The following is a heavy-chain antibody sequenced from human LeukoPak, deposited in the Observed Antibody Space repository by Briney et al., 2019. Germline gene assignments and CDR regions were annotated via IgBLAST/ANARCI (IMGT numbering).Heavy chain of an antibody. CDR3: AREGPDYGDYYRYFGY. CDR1: GGSISSGGYY. V-gene: IGHV4-31*03. J-gene: IGHJ4*02. CDR2: TYYSGST. Sequence: PSETLSLTCTVSGGSISSGGYYWSWIRQHPGKGLEWIGYTYYSGSTYYNPSLKSRVTISVDTSKNQFSLKLSSVTAADTAVYYCAREGPDYGDYYRYFGYWGQGTLVTVSS. D-gene: IGHD4-17*01.